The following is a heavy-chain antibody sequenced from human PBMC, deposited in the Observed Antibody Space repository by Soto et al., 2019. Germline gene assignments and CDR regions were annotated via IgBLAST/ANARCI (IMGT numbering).Heavy chain of an antibody. J-gene: IGHJ4*02. CDR2: ISAYNGNT. CDR1: GYTFTSYG. CDR3: ARGAYYDILTGYYKKVYFDY. D-gene: IGHD3-9*01. Sequence: ASLKVSCKASGYTFTSYGISCGRQAPGHGLEWMGWISAYNGNTNYAQKLQGRVTMTTDTSTSTAYMELRSLRSDDTAVYYCARGAYYDILTGYYKKVYFDYWGQGTLVTVSS. V-gene: IGHV1-18*01.